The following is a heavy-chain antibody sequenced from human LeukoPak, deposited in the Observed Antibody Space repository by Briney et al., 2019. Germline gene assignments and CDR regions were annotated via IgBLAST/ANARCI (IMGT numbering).Heavy chain of an antibody. CDR1: GYTFTSYG. V-gene: IGHV1-18*01. CDR2: ISAYNGNT. CDR3: ARAFSDILTGYGFEY. Sequence: ASVKVSCKASGYTFTSYGISWVRQAPGPGLEWMGWISAYNGNTNYAQKLQGRVTMTTDTSTSTAYMELRSLRSDDTAVYHCARAFSDILTGYGFEYWGQGTLVTVSS. J-gene: IGHJ4*02. D-gene: IGHD3-9*01.